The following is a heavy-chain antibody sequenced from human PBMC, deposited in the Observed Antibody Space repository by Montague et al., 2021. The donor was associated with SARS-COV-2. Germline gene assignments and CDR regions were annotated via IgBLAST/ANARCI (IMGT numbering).Heavy chain of an antibody. Sequence: SETLSLTYAVSGVSITSTNWWSLVRQPPGKGLVWFGEISYGGIATYNPSLKSRATISMDRSRNLFSLKLSSVTAADTAIYYCAGKVLTVPADYWGQGTLVTVS. CDR3: AGKVLTVPADY. V-gene: IGHV4-4*02. D-gene: IGHD4-11*01. CDR1: GVSITSTNW. J-gene: IGHJ4*02. CDR2: ISYGGIA.